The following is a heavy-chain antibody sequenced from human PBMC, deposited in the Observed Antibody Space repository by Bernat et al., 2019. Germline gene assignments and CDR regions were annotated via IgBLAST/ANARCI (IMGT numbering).Heavy chain of an antibody. D-gene: IGHD3-9*01. V-gene: IGHV3-48*01. J-gene: IGHJ6*02. CDR1: GFTFSSYS. Sequence: EVQLVESGGGLVQPGGSLRLSCAASGFTFSSYSMDWDRQAPGKGLEWVSYISTGSGSIYYADSVKGRFTISRDNAKKSLFLQMNSLRAGDTAVYYCARGGDDIFSGSSYGMDVWGQGTTVTVSS. CDR3: ARGGDDIFSGSSYGMDV. CDR2: ISTGSGSI.